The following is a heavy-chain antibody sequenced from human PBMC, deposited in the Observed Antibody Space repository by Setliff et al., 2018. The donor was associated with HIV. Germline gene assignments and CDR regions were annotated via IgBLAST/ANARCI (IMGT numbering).Heavy chain of an antibody. Sequence: SETLSLTCTVSGGPIVSSSYYWGWIRQPPGKGLEWIGTMYYRGTTYNNPSLKSRVTFSADTSKNQFSLNLNSVTAADTAVYYCARSKTFYDFWGGYYTHGAFKIWGLGTMVTVS. CDR2: MYYRGTT. J-gene: IGHJ3*02. CDR1: GGPIVSSSYY. D-gene: IGHD3-3*01. CDR3: ARSKTFYDFWGGYYTHGAFKI. V-gene: IGHV4-39*01.